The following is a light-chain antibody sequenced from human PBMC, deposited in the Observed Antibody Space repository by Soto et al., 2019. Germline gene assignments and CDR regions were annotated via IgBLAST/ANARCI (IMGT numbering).Light chain of an antibody. V-gene: IGLV2-14*01. CDR2: DVT. Sequence: QSALTQPASVSGSPGQSITISYTGTSSDVGGYNYVSWYQQHPGKAPKLMIYDVTNRPSGVSDRFSGSKSGNTASLTISGLQAEDEADYYCSSYRGSSALEVFGAGTKVTVL. CDR1: SSDVGGYNY. J-gene: IGLJ1*01. CDR3: SSYRGSSALEV.